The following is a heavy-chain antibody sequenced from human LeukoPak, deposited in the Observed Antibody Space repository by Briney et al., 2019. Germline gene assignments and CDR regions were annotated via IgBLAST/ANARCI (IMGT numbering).Heavy chain of an antibody. CDR1: GGSISSSSYY. J-gene: IGHJ4*02. CDR2: IYYSGST. D-gene: IGHD1-26*01. CDR3: ARASSGSYYRYYFDY. Sequence: SETLSLTCTVSGGSISSSSYYWGWIRQPPGKGLEWIGSIYYSGSTYYNPSLKSRVTISVDTSKNQFSLKLSSVTAADTAVYYCARASSGSYYRYYFDYWGQGTLVTVSS. V-gene: IGHV4-39*07.